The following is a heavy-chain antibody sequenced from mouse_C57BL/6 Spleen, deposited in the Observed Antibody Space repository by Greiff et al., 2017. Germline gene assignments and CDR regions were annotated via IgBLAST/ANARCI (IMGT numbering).Heavy chain of an antibody. CDR2: IYPGGGYT. D-gene: IGHD4-1*01. CDR1: GYTFTNYW. J-gene: IGHJ2*01. Sequence: VQLQQSGAELVRPGTSVKMSCKASGYTFTNYWIGWAKQRPGHGLEWIGDIYPGGGYTNYNEKFKGKATLTADKSSSTAYMQFSSLTSEDSAIYYCAREGTGHFDYWGQGTTLTVSS. CDR3: AREGTGHFDY. V-gene: IGHV1-63*01.